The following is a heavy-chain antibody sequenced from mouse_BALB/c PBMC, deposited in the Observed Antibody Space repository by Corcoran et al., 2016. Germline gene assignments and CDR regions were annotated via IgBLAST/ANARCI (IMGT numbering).Heavy chain of an antibody. J-gene: IGHJ4*01. CDR3: ARGNYRSYYYAMDY. Sequence: QIQLVQSGPELKKPGETVKISCKASGYTFTYYGMNWVKQAPGKGLKWMGWINTYTGEPTYADDFKGRFAFSLETSASTAYLQINNLKNEDTATYFCARGNYRSYYYAMDYWGQGTSVTVSS. CDR1: GYTFTYYG. V-gene: IGHV9-3-1*01. CDR2: INTYTGEP. D-gene: IGHD2-14*01.